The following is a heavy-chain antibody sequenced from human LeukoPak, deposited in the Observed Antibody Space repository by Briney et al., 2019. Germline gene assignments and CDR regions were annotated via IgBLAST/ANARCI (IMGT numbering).Heavy chain of an antibody. V-gene: IGHV1-8*01. D-gene: IGHD5-18*01. J-gene: IGHJ4*02. Sequence: ASVKVSCKASGYTFTSYDINWVRQATGQGLEWMGWMNPNSGNTGYAQKFQGRVTMTRNTSISTAYMELSSLRSEDTAVYYCARSRVDTAIAGYWGQGTLVTVSS. CDR3: ARSRVDTAIAGY. CDR1: GYTFTSYD. CDR2: MNPNSGNT.